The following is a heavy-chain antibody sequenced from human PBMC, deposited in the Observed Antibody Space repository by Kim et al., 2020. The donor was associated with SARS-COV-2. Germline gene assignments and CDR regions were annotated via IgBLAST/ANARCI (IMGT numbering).Heavy chain of an antibody. CDR1: GDSVSSNSAA. Sequence: SQTLSLPCAISGDSVSSNSAAWHWIRQSPARGLEWLGRTFYRSKWYYDFAVSVKSRITIDPDTSKNQFSLQLISLTPEDTAVYYCARGAYTSTWYWGPGTPVTVSS. CDR3: ARGAYTSTWY. J-gene: IGHJ4*02. D-gene: IGHD6-13*01. V-gene: IGHV6-1*01. CDR2: TFYRSKWYY.